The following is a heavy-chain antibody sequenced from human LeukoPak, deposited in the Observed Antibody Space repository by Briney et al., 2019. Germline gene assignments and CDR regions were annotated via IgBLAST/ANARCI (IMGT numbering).Heavy chain of an antibody. CDR3: ASHPAVAGKYYFDY. Sequence: GGSLRLSCAASGFTFSSYAMSWVRQAPGKGLEWVSAISGSGGSTYYADSVNGRFTISRDNSQNTLYLQMNSLRAEDTAVYYCASHPAVAGKYYFDYWGQGTLVTVSS. D-gene: IGHD6-19*01. V-gene: IGHV3-23*01. J-gene: IGHJ4*02. CDR1: GFTFSSYA. CDR2: ISGSGGST.